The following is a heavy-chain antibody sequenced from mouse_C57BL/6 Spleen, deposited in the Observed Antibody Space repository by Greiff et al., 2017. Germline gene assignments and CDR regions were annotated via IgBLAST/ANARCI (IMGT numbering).Heavy chain of an antibody. V-gene: IGHV8-12*01. J-gene: IGHJ3*01. CDR3: ARSTVVTPFAY. CDR2: NYWDDDK. D-gene: IGHD2-2*01. Sequence: QVQLKESGPGILQSSQTLSLSCSFSGFSLSTSGMGVSWIRQPSGKGLEWLAHNYWDDDKRYNPSLKSRLTISKDTSRNQVFLKITSVDTADTATSYCARSTVVTPFAYWGQGTLVTVSA. CDR1: GFSLSTSGMG.